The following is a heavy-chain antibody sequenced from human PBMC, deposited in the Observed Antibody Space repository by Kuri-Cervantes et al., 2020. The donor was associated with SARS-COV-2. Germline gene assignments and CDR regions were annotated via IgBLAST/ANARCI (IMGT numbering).Heavy chain of an antibody. CDR2: INPSGGST. CDR3: ASTGSRGDGDSYIDI. Sequence: ASVKVSCKASGHTFTNNDINGVRQAPGQGLEWMGIINPSGGSTSYAQKFQGRVTMIRDTSTSTVYMELSRLRSDDTAVYSGASTGSRGDGDSYIDIWGKGTTVTVSS. CDR1: GHTFTNND. D-gene: IGHD1-1*01. V-gene: IGHV1-46*01. J-gene: IGHJ6*03.